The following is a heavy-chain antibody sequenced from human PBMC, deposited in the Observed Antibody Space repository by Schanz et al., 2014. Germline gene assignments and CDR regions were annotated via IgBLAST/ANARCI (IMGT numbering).Heavy chain of an antibody. V-gene: IGHV3-72*01. Sequence: EVQLVESGGGLVQPGGSLRLSCAASGFTFSDHYMDWVRQAPGKGLEWVGRVRNKNNRYTTEYAASVKGRFTISRDDSKNSLYLQRNSLKTEDTAMYDCARRASCSRVGCPFDSWGQGTLVTVSS. J-gene: IGHJ4*02. CDR2: VRNKNNRYTT. D-gene: IGHD2-15*01. CDR1: GFTFSDHY. CDR3: ARRASCSRVGCPFDS.